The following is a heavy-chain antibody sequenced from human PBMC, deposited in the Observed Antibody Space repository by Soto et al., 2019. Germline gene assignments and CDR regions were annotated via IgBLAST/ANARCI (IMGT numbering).Heavy chain of an antibody. Sequence: QVQLVQSGAEVREPGASVKVSCKASGYSFTNNDVSWVRQATGQGLEWMGWMNPGSGDTGYAQKFQGRVTMTRDISXXTAYMELSDLRSDDTAIYYCARMATFGSLNWFDPWGQGTLVTVSS. CDR3: ARMATFGSLNWFDP. D-gene: IGHD3-16*01. V-gene: IGHV1-8*01. J-gene: IGHJ5*02. CDR1: GYSFTNND. CDR2: MNPGSGDT.